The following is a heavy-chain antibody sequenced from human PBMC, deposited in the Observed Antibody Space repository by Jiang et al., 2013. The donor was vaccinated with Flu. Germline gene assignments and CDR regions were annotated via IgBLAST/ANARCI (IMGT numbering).Heavy chain of an antibody. CDR3: ARGSGYSTQGRYFDY. Sequence: LLESGGGLAQPGGYLRLSCAASGFSVGTTYMNWVRQAPGKGLEWVSLIYDGDTTFYADSVRGRFTISRDDSRNTLYLQINSIRVEDTAVYYCARGSGYSTQGRYFDYWGQGALVTVSS. CDR2: IYDGDTT. V-gene: IGHV3-53*01. J-gene: IGHJ4*02. CDR1: GFSVGTTY. D-gene: IGHD3-3*01.